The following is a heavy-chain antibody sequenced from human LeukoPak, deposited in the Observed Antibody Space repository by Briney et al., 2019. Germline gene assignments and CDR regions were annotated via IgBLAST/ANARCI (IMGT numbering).Heavy chain of an antibody. J-gene: IGHJ4*02. CDR1: GFTFSNYA. CDR2: ISSSGGSI. CDR3: AKDRYSGYDYFDY. Sequence: GGSLRLSCVASGFTFSNYAMSWVRQAPGKGLEWVSGISSSGGSIYYADSVKGRSTISRDNSKNTLYLQMNSLRAEDTAVYYCAKDRYSGYDYFDYWGQGSLVTVFS. V-gene: IGHV3-23*01. D-gene: IGHD5-12*01.